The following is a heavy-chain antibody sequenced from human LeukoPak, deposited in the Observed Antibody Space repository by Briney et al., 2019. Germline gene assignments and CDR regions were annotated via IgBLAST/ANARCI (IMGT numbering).Heavy chain of an antibody. CDR1: GGSISSYY. J-gene: IGHJ5*02. CDR3: ARDSTYYYGSGSYYNP. D-gene: IGHD3-10*01. V-gene: IGHV4-4*07. CDR2: IYTSGST. Sequence: SETLTLTCTVSGGSISSYYWSWIRQPAGKGLEWIGRIYTSGSTNYNPSLKSRVTMSVDTSKNQFSLKLSSVTAADTAVYYCARDSTYYYGSGSYYNPWGQGTLVTVSS.